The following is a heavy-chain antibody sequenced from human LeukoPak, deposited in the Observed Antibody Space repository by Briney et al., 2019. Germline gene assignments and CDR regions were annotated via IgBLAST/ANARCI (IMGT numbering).Heavy chain of an antibody. CDR3: ARGLAAALGYFDY. D-gene: IGHD2-15*01. CDR1: GYTFTGYY. J-gene: IGHJ4*02. CDR2: INPNSGGT. Sequence: ASVKVSCKAFGYTFTGYYMHWVRQAPGQGPEWMGWINPNSGGTNYAQKFQGRVTTTRDTSISTVYMELSRLRSDDTAVFYCARGLAAALGYFDYWGQGTLVTVSS. V-gene: IGHV1-2*02.